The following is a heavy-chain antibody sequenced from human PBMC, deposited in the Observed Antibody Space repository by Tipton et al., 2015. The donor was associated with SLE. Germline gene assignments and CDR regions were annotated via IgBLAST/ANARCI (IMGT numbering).Heavy chain of an antibody. J-gene: IGHJ4*02. CDR3: ARDGVKGVVPTFDY. CDR2: MWFDGSNK. Sequence: SLRLSCAASGFTFSVYAMHWVRRAPGKGLEWVAVMWFDGSNKYYADFVKGRFTISRDNSKNTLYLQMNSLRAEDTAMYYCARDGVKGVVPTFDYWGQGTLVTVSS. V-gene: IGHV3-33*08. D-gene: IGHD3-3*01. CDR1: GFTFSVYA.